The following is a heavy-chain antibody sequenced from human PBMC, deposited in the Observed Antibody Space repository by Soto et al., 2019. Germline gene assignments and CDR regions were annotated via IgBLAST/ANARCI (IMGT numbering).Heavy chain of an antibody. J-gene: IGHJ4*02. CDR2: LNGSGGST. V-gene: IGHV3-23*01. CDR1: GFTFSNYA. D-gene: IGHD3-10*01. CDR3: AGGFSAGKGSPPDY. Sequence: GGSLRLSCAASGFTFSNYAMTWVRQAPGKGLEWVSGLNGSGGSTSSADSVKGRFAISRDNSKNTLYWQMNSLRDGDTDVYYFAGGFSAGKGSPPDYWGQGTLVTVSS.